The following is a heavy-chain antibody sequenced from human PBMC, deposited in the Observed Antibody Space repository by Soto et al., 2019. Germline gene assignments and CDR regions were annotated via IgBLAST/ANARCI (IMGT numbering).Heavy chain of an antibody. CDR2: IIAYNGNT. Sequence: QVQLVQSGAEVKKPGASVKVSCKASGYTFTSYGISWVRQAPGQGLEWMGWIIAYNGNTNYAQKLQGRGTMTTDTSTSTAYMELRSLRSDDTAVYYCAGDQGARIAVAGYLDYWGQGTLVTVSS. CDR3: AGDQGARIAVAGYLDY. V-gene: IGHV1-18*01. D-gene: IGHD6-19*01. CDR1: GYTFTSYG. J-gene: IGHJ4*01.